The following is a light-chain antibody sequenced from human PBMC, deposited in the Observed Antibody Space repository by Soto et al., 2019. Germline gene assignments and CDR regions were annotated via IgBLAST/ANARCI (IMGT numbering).Light chain of an antibody. CDR1: QTISSW. Sequence: DIQMTQSPSTLSGSVGDRVTITCRASQTISSWFAWYQQKPGKAPKLPIYKASTLKSGVPSRFSGSGSGTEFTLTISSLQPDDFATYYCQQYSSYSGTFGQGTKV. V-gene: IGKV1-5*03. CDR2: KAS. J-gene: IGKJ1*01. CDR3: QQYSSYSGT.